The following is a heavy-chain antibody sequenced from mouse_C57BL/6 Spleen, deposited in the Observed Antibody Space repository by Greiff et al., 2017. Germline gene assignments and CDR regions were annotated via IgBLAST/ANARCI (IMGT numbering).Heavy chain of an antibody. Sequence: EVQLQQSGPELVKPGASVKISCKASGYTFTDYYMNWVKQSHGKSLEWIGDINPNNGGTSYNQKFKGKATLTVDKSSSTAYMELRSLTSEDSAVYYCARGPIVTRDYAMDYWGQGTSVTVSS. D-gene: IGHD2-5*01. V-gene: IGHV1-26*01. J-gene: IGHJ4*01. CDR2: INPNNGGT. CDR3: ARGPIVTRDYAMDY. CDR1: GYTFTDYY.